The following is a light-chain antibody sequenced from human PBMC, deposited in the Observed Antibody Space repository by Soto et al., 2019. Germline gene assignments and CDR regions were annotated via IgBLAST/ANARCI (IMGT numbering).Light chain of an antibody. CDR1: XXIXXW. J-gene: IGKJ4*01. V-gene: IGKV1-5*01. CDR2: DAS. Sequence: DIQXTXSXXTXSASXGXXXXXTCXAXXXIXXWXAWYQQKPGKAPKLLIYDASSLESGVPSRFSGSGSGTEFTLTISSLQPDDFATYYCQQYNSYSPLTFGGGTKVEIK. CDR3: QQYNSYSPLT.